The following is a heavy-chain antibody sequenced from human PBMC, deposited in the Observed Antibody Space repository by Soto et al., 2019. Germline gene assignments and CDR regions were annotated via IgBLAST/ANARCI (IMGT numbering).Heavy chain of an antibody. Sequence: PGESLKISCAASGFTFSSYSMNWVRQAPGKGLEWVSSISSSSSYIYYADSVKGRFTISRDNAKNSLYLQMNSLRAEDTAVYYCARDVWNYYDSSGFIPYYYYGMDVWGQGTTVTVSS. CDR3: ARDVWNYYDSSGFIPYYYYGMDV. J-gene: IGHJ6*02. V-gene: IGHV3-21*01. CDR1: GFTFSSYS. CDR2: ISSSSSYI. D-gene: IGHD3-22*01.